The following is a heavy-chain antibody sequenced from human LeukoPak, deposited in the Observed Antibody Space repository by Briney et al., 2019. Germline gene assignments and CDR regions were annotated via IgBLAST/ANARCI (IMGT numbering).Heavy chain of an antibody. J-gene: IGHJ4*02. V-gene: IGHV3-48*04. D-gene: IGHD6-13*01. CDR1: GFTFSSYS. CDR3: ARDSPPYSSSWYSLDY. Sequence: GGSLRLSCAASGFTFSSYSMSWIRQAPGKGLEWVSYISSSGSTIYYADSVKGRFTISRDNAKNSLYLQMNSLRAEDTAVYYCARDSPPYSSSWYSLDYWGQGTLVTVSS. CDR2: ISSSGSTI.